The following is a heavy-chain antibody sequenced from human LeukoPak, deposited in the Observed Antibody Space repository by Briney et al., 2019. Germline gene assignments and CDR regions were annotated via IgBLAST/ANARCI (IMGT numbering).Heavy chain of an antibody. J-gene: IGHJ4*02. V-gene: IGHV3-30*02. Sequence: GGSLRLSCAASGFTFSNYGMFWVRQAPGKGLDWVSFIRFDGGHKYYADSVKGRFTISRDNAKNTLFLQINSLRAEDTAVYYCAREILAPGKTHDYWGQGTLVTVSS. CDR2: IRFDGGHK. CDR3: AREILAPGKTHDY. CDR1: GFTFSNYG.